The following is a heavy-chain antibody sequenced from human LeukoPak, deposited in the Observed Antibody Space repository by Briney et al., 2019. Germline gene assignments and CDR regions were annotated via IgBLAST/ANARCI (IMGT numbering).Heavy chain of an antibody. CDR3: TGGRRYSGYGRLFDY. CDR2: INPNSGGT. CDR1: GYTFTDYY. Sequence: ASVKVSCKASGYTFTDYYMHWVRQAPGQGLEWMGWINPNSGGTNYGQKFQGRVTLTRDTSISTAYMELSRLISDDTAVYYCTGGRRYSGYGRLFDYWGQGTLVTVSS. V-gene: IGHV1-2*02. D-gene: IGHD5-12*01. J-gene: IGHJ4*02.